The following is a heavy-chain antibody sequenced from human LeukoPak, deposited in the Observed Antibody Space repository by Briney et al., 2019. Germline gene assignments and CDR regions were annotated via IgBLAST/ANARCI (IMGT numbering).Heavy chain of an antibody. CDR1: GFTFTSSA. J-gene: IGHJ3*02. Sequence: GASVKVSCKASGFTFTSSAMQWVRQARGQRLEWIGWIVVGSGNTNYAQKFQERVTITRDMSTSTAYMELSSLRSEDTAVYYCAADMIADDAFDTWGQGTMVTVSS. CDR3: AADMIADDAFDT. CDR2: IVVGSGNT. D-gene: IGHD3-22*01. V-gene: IGHV1-58*02.